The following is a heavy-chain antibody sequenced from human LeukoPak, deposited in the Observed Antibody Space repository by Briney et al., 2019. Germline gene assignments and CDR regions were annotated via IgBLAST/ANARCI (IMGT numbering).Heavy chain of an antibody. Sequence: GGSLRLSCAASGFTFSSYGMHWVRQAPGKGLEWVAVISYDGSNKYYADSVKGRFTISRDNSKSTVYLQMDSLRVEDAAVYYCSKDLTSDFGGDLDPWGQGTLVTVSS. CDR2: ISYDGSNK. CDR3: SKDLTSDFGGDLDP. V-gene: IGHV3-30*18. CDR1: GFTFSSYG. D-gene: IGHD3-10*01. J-gene: IGHJ5*02.